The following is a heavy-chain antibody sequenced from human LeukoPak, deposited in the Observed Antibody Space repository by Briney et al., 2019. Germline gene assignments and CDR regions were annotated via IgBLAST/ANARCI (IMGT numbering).Heavy chain of an antibody. CDR1: GGTFSSYA. J-gene: IGHJ5*02. V-gene: IGHV1-69*04. CDR3: ARGAVGATNWFDP. CDR2: IIPILGIA. D-gene: IGHD1-26*01. Sequence: GASVKVSCKASGGTFSSYAISWVRQAPGQGLEWMGRIIPILGIANYAQKFQGRVTITADKSTSTAYMELSSLRSGDTAVYYCARGAVGATNWFDPWGQGTLVAVSS.